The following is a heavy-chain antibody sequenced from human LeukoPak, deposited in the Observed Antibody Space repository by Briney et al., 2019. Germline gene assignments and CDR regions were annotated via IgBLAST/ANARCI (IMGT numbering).Heavy chain of an antibody. CDR2: ISSSGSTI. CDR1: GFTFSSYE. V-gene: IGHV3-48*03. CDR3: ARDKSVWSRRGDDAFDI. D-gene: IGHD3-3*01. J-gene: IGHJ3*02. Sequence: GGSLMLSCAASGFTFSSYEMNWVRQAPGKGLEWVSYISSSGSTIYYADSVKGRFTISRDNAKDSLYLQMNSLRAEDTAVYYCARDKSVWSRRGDDAFDIWGQGTMVTVSS.